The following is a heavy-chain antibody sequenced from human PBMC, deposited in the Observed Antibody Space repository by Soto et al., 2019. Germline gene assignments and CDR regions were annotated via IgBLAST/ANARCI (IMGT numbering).Heavy chain of an antibody. Sequence: QLQLQESGPGLVKPSETLSLTCTVSGGSISSSNYYWGWIRQPPGEGLEWIGNIYFSGRTNYNPSLKSRVTISADTSKNQFSLKLSSVTAADTAVYYCARHCPGHSSSYYDRAYYYMDVWGKGTAVTVSS. CDR2: IYFSGRT. CDR1: GGSISSSNYY. J-gene: IGHJ6*03. CDR3: ARHCPGHSSSYYDRAYYYMDV. D-gene: IGHD6-13*01. V-gene: IGHV4-39*01.